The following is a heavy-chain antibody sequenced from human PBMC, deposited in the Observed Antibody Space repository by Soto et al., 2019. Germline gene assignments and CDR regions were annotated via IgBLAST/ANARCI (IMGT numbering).Heavy chain of an antibody. D-gene: IGHD6-6*01. V-gene: IGHV3-48*01. CDR2: ISSSSSTI. CDR1: GFTFSSYS. CDR3: AREGVFVAARYFDY. Sequence: GGSLRLSCAASGFTFSSYSMNWVRQAPGKGLEWVSYISSSSSTIYYADSVKGRFTISRDNAKNSLYLQMNSLRAEDTAVYYCAREGVFVAARYFDYWGQGTLVTVSS. J-gene: IGHJ4*02.